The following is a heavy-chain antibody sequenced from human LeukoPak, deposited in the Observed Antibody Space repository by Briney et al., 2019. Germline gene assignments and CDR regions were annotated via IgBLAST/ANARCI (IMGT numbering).Heavy chain of an antibody. Sequence: QTGGSLRLSCAASGFTFSSYAMSWVRQAPGKGLEWVSVIYSGGSTYYADSVKGRFTISRDNSKNTLYLQMNSLRAEDTAVYYCAREQRHYYYDSSRYFDYWGQGTLVTVSS. J-gene: IGHJ4*02. CDR3: AREQRHYYYDSSRYFDY. CDR2: IYSGGST. CDR1: GFTFSSYA. V-gene: IGHV3-66*01. D-gene: IGHD3-22*01.